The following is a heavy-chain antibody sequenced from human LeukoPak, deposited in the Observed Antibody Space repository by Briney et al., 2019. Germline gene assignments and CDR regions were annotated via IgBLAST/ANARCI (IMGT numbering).Heavy chain of an antibody. J-gene: IGHJ1*01. Sequence: GGSLRLSCAASGFTFSSYAMSWVRQAPGKGLEWVSAISGSGCSTYYADSVKGRFTISRDNSKNTLYLQMNSLRAEDTAVYYCAKDLDILTGYYAFQHWGQGTLVTVSS. CDR1: GFTFSSYA. CDR2: ISGSGCST. V-gene: IGHV3-23*01. D-gene: IGHD3-9*01. CDR3: AKDLDILTGYYAFQH.